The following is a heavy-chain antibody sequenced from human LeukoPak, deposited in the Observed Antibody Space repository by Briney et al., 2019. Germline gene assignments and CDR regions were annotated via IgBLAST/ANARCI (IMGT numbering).Heavy chain of an antibody. CDR2: ISSSSTSI. CDR3: ARAAGSPDY. J-gene: IGHJ4*02. D-gene: IGHD6-13*01. Sequence: GGSLRLSCAASGFTFSSYTMNWVRQAPGKGLEWVSSISSSSTSIYHADSVKGRFTISRDNAKNSLYLQMNSLRAEDTAMYYCARAAGSPDYWGQGTLVTVSS. V-gene: IGHV3-21*01. CDR1: GFTFSSYT.